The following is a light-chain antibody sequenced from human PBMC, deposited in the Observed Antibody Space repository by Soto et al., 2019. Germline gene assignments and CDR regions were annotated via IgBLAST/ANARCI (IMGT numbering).Light chain of an antibody. J-gene: IGKJ2*01. V-gene: IGKV3-20*01. CDR3: ELYGGSPMFS. Sequence: EIGLTQSPGPLSLSPGEGATLSCRASQSISSSYLAWYQQKPGQSPRLLFYAASSRATGVPDRFSGSGSGTGFTLTISRLEPEDFAVYYCELYGGSPMFSFGQGTKLEIK. CDR2: AAS. CDR1: QSISSSY.